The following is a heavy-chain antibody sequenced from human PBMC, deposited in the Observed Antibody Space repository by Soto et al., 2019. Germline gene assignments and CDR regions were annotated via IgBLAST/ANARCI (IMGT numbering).Heavy chain of an antibody. V-gene: IGHV3-30-3*01. Sequence: QVQLVESGGGVVQPGRSLRLSCAASGFTFSIYAMHWVRQAPGKGLEWVAGISYDGSNKYYADSVKGRFTISRDNSKNTLYLQVNSLRTEDTSVYYYAGGGGGDAFDVWGQGTMVTVSS. J-gene: IGHJ3*01. D-gene: IGHD3-16*01. CDR1: GFTFSIYA. CDR2: ISYDGSNK. CDR3: AGGGGGDAFDV.